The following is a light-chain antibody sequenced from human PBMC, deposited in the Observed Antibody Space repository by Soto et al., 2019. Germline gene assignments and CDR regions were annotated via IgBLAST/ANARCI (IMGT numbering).Light chain of an antibody. J-gene: IGKJ2*01. CDR2: GAS. CDR3: QKYNNWPYT. Sequence: EIVMTQSPATLSVSPGERATLSCRASQSVSSNLAWYQQKPGQAPRLLIYGASTRATGIPARFSGSGSGTESTLTISSLQSEDFAVYYCQKYNNWPYTFGQGTKLEIK. CDR1: QSVSSN. V-gene: IGKV3-15*01.